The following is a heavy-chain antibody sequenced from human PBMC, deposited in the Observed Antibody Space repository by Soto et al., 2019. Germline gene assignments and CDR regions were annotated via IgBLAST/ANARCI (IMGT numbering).Heavy chain of an antibody. V-gene: IGHV3-30*03. CDR1: GFTFSNYG. Sequence: QVQLVESGGGVVQPGRSLRLSCAASGFTFSNYGVHWVRQAPGKGLEWAAVVSHDGSKTFYGDSVKDRFTISRDNSKNTVYLQMSRLRAEETAVYYCWVITLEGRVTDYWGQGTLVTVSA. CDR3: WVITLEGRVTDY. J-gene: IGHJ4*02. CDR2: VSHDGSKT. D-gene: IGHD1-1*01.